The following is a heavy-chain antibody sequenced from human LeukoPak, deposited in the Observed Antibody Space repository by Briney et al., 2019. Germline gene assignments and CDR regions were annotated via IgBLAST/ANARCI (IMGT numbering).Heavy chain of an antibody. J-gene: IGHJ4*02. CDR3: ARETSSGSYYRTE. CDR1: GFTFSSYS. D-gene: IGHD3-10*01. Sequence: TGGSLRLSCAASGFTFSSYSMNWDRQAPGKGLEWVSSISSSSSYIYYADSVKGRFTISRDNAKNSLYLQMNSLRAEDTAVYYCARETSSGSYYRTEWGQGTLVTVPS. CDR2: ISSSSSYI. V-gene: IGHV3-21*01.